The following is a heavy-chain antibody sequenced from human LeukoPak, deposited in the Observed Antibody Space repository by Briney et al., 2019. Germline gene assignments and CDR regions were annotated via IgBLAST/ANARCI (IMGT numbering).Heavy chain of an antibody. V-gene: IGHV3-74*01. J-gene: IGHJ4*02. D-gene: IGHD3-22*01. CDR3: ARISYHSSGYFDY. CDR2: ILSDGPNT. Sequence: GGSLRLSCAASGFTFSSYAMSWVRQAPGKGLVWVSRILSDGPNTNYADSVKGRFTISRDNAKNTLYLQMNSLGAEDTAVYYCARISYHSSGYFDYWGQGTLVTVSS. CDR1: GFTFSSYA.